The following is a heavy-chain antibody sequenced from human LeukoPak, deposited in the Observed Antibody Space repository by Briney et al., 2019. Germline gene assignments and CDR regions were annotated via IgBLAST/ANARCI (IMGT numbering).Heavy chain of an antibody. Sequence: KASETLSLTCAVYGGSFSGYYWSWIRQPPGKGLEWIGEINHSGSTNYNPSLKSRVNISVDTSKNQFSLKLSSVTAADTAVYYCARTSIYYDSSGYRSWGQGTLVTVSS. CDR3: ARTSIYYDSSGYRS. CDR2: INHSGST. V-gene: IGHV4-34*01. CDR1: GGSFSGYY. D-gene: IGHD3-22*01. J-gene: IGHJ5*02.